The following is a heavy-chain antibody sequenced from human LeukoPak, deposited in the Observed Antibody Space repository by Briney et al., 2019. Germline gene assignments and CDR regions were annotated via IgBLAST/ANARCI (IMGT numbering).Heavy chain of an antibody. CDR3: ARDRDYGDYNTQDLFVY. CDR1: GYTFTNYG. D-gene: IGHD4-17*01. Sequence: ASVKVSCKASGYTFTNYGISWVRQAPGQGLEWMGWISAYNGNTNYAQKLQGRVTMTTDTSTSTAYMELRSLRSDDTAVFYCARDRDYGDYNTQDLFVYWGQGTLVTVSS. J-gene: IGHJ4*02. V-gene: IGHV1-18*01. CDR2: ISAYNGNT.